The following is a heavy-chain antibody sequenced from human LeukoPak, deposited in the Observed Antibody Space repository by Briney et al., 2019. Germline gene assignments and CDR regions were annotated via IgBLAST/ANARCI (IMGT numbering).Heavy chain of an antibody. V-gene: IGHV3-21*01. J-gene: IGHJ4*02. CDR1: GFTFSSYS. Sequence: GGSLRLSCAASGFTFSSYSMNWVRQAPGKGLEWVSSISGSSTYIYYADSVKGRFTISRDNAKNSLYLQMSSLRAEDTAVYYCARGRVQLWLPPDYWGQGTLVTVSS. CDR3: ARGRVQLWLPPDY. CDR2: ISGSSTYI. D-gene: IGHD5-18*01.